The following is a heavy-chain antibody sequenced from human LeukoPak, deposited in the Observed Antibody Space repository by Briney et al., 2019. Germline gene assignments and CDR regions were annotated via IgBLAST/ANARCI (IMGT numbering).Heavy chain of an antibody. Sequence: PGRSLRLSCAASGFTFSSYGMHWVRQAPGKGLEWVAVISYDGSNKYYADSVKGRFTISRDNSKNTLYLQMNSLRAEDTAVYYCAKDIKRGLRYYFDHWGQGTLVTVSS. V-gene: IGHV3-30*18. CDR3: AKDIKRGLRYYFDH. J-gene: IGHJ4*02. CDR1: GFTFSSYG. CDR2: ISYDGSNK. D-gene: IGHD4-17*01.